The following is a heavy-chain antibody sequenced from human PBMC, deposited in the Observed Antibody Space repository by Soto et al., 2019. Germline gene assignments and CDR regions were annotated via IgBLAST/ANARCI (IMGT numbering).Heavy chain of an antibody. V-gene: IGHV4-59*01. CDR3: ARVGRDYGDPFDY. D-gene: IGHD4-17*01. CDR2: IYYSGST. Sequence: SETLSLTCTVSGGSISSYYWSWIRQPPGKGLEWIGYIYYSGSTNYNPSLKSRVTISVDTSKNQFSLKLSSVTAADTAVYYCARVGRDYGDPFDYWGQGTLVTVSS. J-gene: IGHJ4*02. CDR1: GGSISSYY.